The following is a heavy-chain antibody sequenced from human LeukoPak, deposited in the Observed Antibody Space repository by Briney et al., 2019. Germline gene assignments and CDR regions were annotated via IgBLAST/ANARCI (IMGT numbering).Heavy chain of an antibody. D-gene: IGHD3-16*01. CDR2: ISSDGTTI. V-gene: IGHV3-48*03. CDR1: GFTVSSYE. CDR3: GAARQYVGAFDI. Sequence: GGSLRLSCAASGFTVSSYEFDWVRQAPGKGLEWVSYISSDGTTIKYADSVKGRFTISRDDAKRSLYLQMNGLRADDMAIYYCGAARQYVGAFDIWGQGTVVTVSS. J-gene: IGHJ3*02.